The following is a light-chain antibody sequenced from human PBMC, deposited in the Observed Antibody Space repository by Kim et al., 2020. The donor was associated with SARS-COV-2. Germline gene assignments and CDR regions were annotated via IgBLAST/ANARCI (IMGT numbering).Light chain of an antibody. V-gene: IGLV2-14*03. CDR3: SSFTTRRTLV. CDR1: ISNIGSYNY. Sequence: GHSITITCTGTISNIGSYNYVSWHQQHPGNAPKLMIYDVNQRPSGISSRFSGSKSGSTASLTISGLQSEDEADYYCSSFTTRRTLVFGGGTQLTVL. J-gene: IGLJ3*02. CDR2: DVN.